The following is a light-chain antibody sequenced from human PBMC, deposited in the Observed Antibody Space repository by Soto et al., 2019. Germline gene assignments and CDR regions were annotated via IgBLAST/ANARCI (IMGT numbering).Light chain of an antibody. V-gene: IGKV1-33*01. CDR2: DAS. Sequence: DIQMTQSPSSLSASVGDRVTITCQASQDISNDLNWYQQKPGKAPKLLIYDASNLETGVPSRFSGSGSGTDFTFTISSLQPEDIATYYCQQYDNLQVTFGPGTKVDIK. CDR3: QQYDNLQVT. J-gene: IGKJ3*01. CDR1: QDISND.